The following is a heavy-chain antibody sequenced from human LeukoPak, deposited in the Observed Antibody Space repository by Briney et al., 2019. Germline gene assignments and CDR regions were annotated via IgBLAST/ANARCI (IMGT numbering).Heavy chain of an antibody. J-gene: IGHJ4*02. D-gene: IGHD3-22*01. CDR1: GYTFTSSG. CDR2: ISAYNGNT. V-gene: IGHV1-18*01. CDR3: ARDPRSYYYDSSGGGTHDY. Sequence: ASVKVSCTASGYTFTSSGISWVRQAPGPGLEWMGWISAYNGNTNYAQKLQGRVTMTTDTSTSTAYMELRSLRSDDTAVYYCARDPRSYYYDSSGGGTHDYWGQGTLVTVSS.